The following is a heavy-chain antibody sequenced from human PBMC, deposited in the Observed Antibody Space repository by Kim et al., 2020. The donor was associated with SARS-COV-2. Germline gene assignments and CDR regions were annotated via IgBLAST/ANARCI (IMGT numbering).Heavy chain of an antibody. Sequence: SVKVSCKASGGTFSSYAISWVRQAPGQGLEWMGGIIPIFGTANYAQKFQGRVTITADESTSTAYMELSSLRSEDTAVYYCARDSEGCWNDDGCRVYYFDYWGQGTLVTVSS. D-gene: IGHD1-1*01. CDR1: GGTFSSYA. CDR3: ARDSEGCWNDDGCRVYYFDY. J-gene: IGHJ4*02. CDR2: IIPIFGTA. V-gene: IGHV1-69*13.